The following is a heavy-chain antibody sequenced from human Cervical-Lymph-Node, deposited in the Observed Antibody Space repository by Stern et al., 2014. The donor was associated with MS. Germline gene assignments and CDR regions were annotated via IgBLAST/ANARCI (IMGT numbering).Heavy chain of an antibody. V-gene: IGHV5-51*01. Sequence: EVQLVQSGAELIRPGESLKISCKGSGDTFSIYWIAWVRQMPGKGLEWVAITYPGDSETRYSPSFQGQVTMSADKSASTAYLQWSSLNASDTAMYFCARQTTAWASDVWGQGTLVTVSS. CDR2: TYPGDSET. J-gene: IGHJ4*02. D-gene: IGHD1-14*01. CDR1: GDTFSIYW. CDR3: ARQTTAWASDV.